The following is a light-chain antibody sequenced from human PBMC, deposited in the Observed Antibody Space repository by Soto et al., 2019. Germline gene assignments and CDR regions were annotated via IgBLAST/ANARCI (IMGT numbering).Light chain of an antibody. CDR1: SCDVGGYNY. V-gene: IGLV2-8*01. Sequence: QSVLTQPPSASGSPGQSVTISCTGSSCDVGGYNYVSWYQQHPGKAPKLMIFEVSKRPSGVPDRFSGSKFGNTASLTVSGLQDEDEADYYCASYGGNDNLLFGGGTKLTVL. CDR2: EVS. CDR3: ASYGGNDNLL. J-gene: IGLJ2*01.